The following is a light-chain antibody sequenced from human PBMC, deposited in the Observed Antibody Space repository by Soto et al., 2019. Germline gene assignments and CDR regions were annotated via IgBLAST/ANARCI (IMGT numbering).Light chain of an antibody. Sequence: QPVLTQSPSASGTPGQRVTISCSGSSSNVGSNFVYWYQQLPGTAPRLLIYRNNQRPSGVPDRFAASKSGTSASLAISGLRSEDEADYHCAAWDDSLSGPLFGGGTQLTVL. J-gene: IGLJ2*01. CDR2: RNN. CDR1: SSNVGSNF. CDR3: AAWDDSLSGPL. V-gene: IGLV1-47*01.